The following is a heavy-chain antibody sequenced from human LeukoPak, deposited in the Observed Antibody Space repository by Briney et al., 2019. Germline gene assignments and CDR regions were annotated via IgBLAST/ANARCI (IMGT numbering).Heavy chain of an antibody. D-gene: IGHD6-6*01. CDR1: GGSISRYY. J-gene: IGHJ6*03. CDR3: ASTLAARPTHYYYYYMDV. V-gene: IGHV4-59*01. Sequence: SSETLSLTCTVSGGSISRYYWSWIRQPPGKGLEWIGYKDYSGSTNYNRSLKSRVTISVDTSKNQFSLKLSSVTAANTAVYYCASTLAARPTHYYYYYMDVWGKGTTVTVSS. CDR2: KDYSGST.